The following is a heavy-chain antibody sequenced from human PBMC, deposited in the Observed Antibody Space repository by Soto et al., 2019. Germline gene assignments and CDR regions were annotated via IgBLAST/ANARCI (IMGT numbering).Heavy chain of an antibody. Sequence: TLSLTCTVSGGSISSGAYYWSWIRQHPGKGLEWIGYIYYSGSTYYNPSLKSRVTISVDTSKNQFSLKLSSVTAADTAVYFCARDPYSSSTCCYTGEHYYYVMDVWGQGTTVTVSS. D-gene: IGHD2-2*02. CDR3: ARDPYSSSTCCYTGEHYYYVMDV. CDR1: GGSISSGAYY. CDR2: IYYSGST. V-gene: IGHV4-30-4*01. J-gene: IGHJ6*02.